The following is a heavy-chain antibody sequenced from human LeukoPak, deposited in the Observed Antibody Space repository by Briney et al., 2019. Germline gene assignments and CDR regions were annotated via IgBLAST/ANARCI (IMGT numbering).Heavy chain of an antibody. J-gene: IGHJ4*02. V-gene: IGHV4-59*01. D-gene: IGHD4-11*01. CDR2: IYYSGST. Sequence: SETLSLTCTVSGGSISSYYWSWIRQPPGKGLEWIGYIYYSGSTNYNPSLKSRVTISVDTSKNQFSLKLSSVTAADTAVYYCARSPYSNYPYFDYWGQGTLVTVSS. CDR1: GGSISSYY. CDR3: ARSPYSNYPYFDY.